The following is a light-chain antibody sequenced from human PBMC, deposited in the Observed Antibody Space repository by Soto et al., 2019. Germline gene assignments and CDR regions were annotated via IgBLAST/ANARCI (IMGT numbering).Light chain of an antibody. CDR2: EFS. CDR1: SSDVGGYNY. CDR3: SSYTSSSNLVV. Sequence: QSALTQPASVSGSPGQSITISCTGTSSDVGGYNYVSWYQQHPGQAPKLMIYEFSNRPSGVSNRFSGSKSGNTASLTISGLQAEDEADYYCSSYTSSSNLVVFGVGTTLTVL. V-gene: IGLV2-14*01. J-gene: IGLJ2*01.